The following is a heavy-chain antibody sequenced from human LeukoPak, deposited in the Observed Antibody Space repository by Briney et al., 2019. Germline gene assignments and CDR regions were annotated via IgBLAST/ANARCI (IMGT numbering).Heavy chain of an antibody. CDR2: ISGSGGST. J-gene: IGHJ4*02. Sequence: GGSLRLSCAASGFTFSSYAMSWVRQAPGKGLEWVSAISGSGGSTYYADSVKGRFTISRDNSKNTLYLQMNSLRAEDTAVYYCAKGIAYCGGDCYGAPSRLGREAYFDYWGQGTLVTVSS. CDR1: GFTFSSYA. D-gene: IGHD2-21*02. CDR3: AKGIAYCGGDCYGAPSRLGREAYFDY. V-gene: IGHV3-23*01.